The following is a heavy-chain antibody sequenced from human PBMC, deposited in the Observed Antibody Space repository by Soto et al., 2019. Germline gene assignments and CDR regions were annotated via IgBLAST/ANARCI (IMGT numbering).Heavy chain of an antibody. V-gene: IGHV1-18*01. D-gene: IGHD3-3*01. Sequence: QVPLVQSGAEVKKPGASVKVSCKASGYTFTSYGISWVRQAPGQGLEWMGWISAYNGNTNYAQKLQGRVTMTTDTSTSTAYMELRSLRSDDTAVYYCAGSSITIFGVVISAFDIWGQGTMVTVSS. CDR2: ISAYNGNT. CDR3: AGSSITIFGVVISAFDI. J-gene: IGHJ3*02. CDR1: GYTFTSYG.